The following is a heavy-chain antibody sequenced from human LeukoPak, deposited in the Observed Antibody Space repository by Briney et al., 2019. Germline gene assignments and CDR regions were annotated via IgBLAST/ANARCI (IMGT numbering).Heavy chain of an antibody. Sequence: SETLSLTCTVSGGSITISNYYWGWIRQPPGKGLGWVGTISYSGSTYYNPSLKSRVTISIDTSKNQFSLKLSSVTAADTAVYYCARHSKYNYGYLDYWGQGTLVTVSS. CDR1: GGSITISNYY. V-gene: IGHV4-39*01. J-gene: IGHJ4*02. CDR3: ARHSKYNYGYLDY. D-gene: IGHD5-18*01. CDR2: ISYSGST.